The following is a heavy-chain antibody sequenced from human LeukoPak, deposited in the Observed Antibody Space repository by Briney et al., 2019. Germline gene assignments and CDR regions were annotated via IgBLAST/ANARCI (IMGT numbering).Heavy chain of an antibody. V-gene: IGHV5-51*01. J-gene: IGHJ4*02. CDR2: IYPGDSET. CDR3: ARNHVAADYDFWSGHFDY. Sequence: GESLKISCKGSGYSFTSYWIGWVRQMPGKGLEWMGIIYPGDSETRYSPSFQGQVTISADKSISTAYLQWSSLKASDTAMYYCARNHVAADYDFWSGHFDYWGQGTLVTVSS. CDR1: GYSFTSYW. D-gene: IGHD3-3*01.